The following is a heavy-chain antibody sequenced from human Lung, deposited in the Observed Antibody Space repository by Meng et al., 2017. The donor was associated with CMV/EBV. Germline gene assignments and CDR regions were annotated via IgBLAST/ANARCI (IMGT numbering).Heavy chain of an antibody. Sequence: GGGSWWSWDRPPPGKWLAWIGEISHSASTNYNPSLKSRVTISVAKSKNPFSLKLSSVPAADTAVYYCARDFSDIVVVPAAMGGFDPWGQGTLVTVSS. CDR2: ISHSAST. D-gene: IGHD2-2*01. CDR3: ARDFSDIVVVPAAMGGFDP. CDR1: GGGSW. J-gene: IGHJ5*02. V-gene: IGHV4-4*02.